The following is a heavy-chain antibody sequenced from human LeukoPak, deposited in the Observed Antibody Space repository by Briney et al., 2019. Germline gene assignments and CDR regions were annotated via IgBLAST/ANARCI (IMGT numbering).Heavy chain of an antibody. CDR1: GGSISSYY. CDR2: IYYSGST. J-gene: IGHJ4*02. CDR3: AGGGGLRPFDY. D-gene: IGHD5-12*01. Sequence: SETLSLTCAVSGGSISSYYWSWIRQPPGKGLEWIGYIYYSGSTNYNPSLKSRVTISVDTSKNQFSLKLSSVTAADTAVYYCAGGGGLRPFDYWGQGTLVTVSS. V-gene: IGHV4-59*08.